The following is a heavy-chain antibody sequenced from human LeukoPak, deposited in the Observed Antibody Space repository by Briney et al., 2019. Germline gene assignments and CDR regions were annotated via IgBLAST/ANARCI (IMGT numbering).Heavy chain of an antibody. CDR1: GGSISSSSYY. V-gene: IGHV4-39*07. D-gene: IGHD5-18*01. CDR3: ARDRGGYTYSHDY. Sequence: SETLSLTCTVSGGSISSSSYYWGWIRQPPGKGLEWIGSIYYSGSTYYNPSLKSRVTISVDTSKNQFSLKLNFVTAADTAVYYCARDRGGYTYSHDYWGQGTLVTVSS. J-gene: IGHJ4*02. CDR2: IYYSGST.